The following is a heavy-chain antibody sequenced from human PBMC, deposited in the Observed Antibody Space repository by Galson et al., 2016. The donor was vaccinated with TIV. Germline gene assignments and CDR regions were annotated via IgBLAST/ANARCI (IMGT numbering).Heavy chain of an antibody. CDR2: INHNGIA. CDR1: GESLRGYR. J-gene: IGHJ6*03. Sequence: LSLTCGVYGESLRGYRWNWVRQSPGKGLEWMGDINHNGIATYNPSLKSRLTMSVDTSRNQFSLNLTSLTAADTAVYLCAKGGPEVSIYYYYMDVWGKGTTVTVSS. CDR3: AKGGPEVSIYYYYMDV. V-gene: IGHV4-34*01. D-gene: IGHD3-10*01.